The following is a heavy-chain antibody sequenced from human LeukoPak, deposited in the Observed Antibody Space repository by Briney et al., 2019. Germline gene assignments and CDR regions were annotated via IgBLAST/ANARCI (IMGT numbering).Heavy chain of an antibody. D-gene: IGHD6-13*01. Sequence: PGGSLRLSCAASGFTFSSYSMNWVRQAPGKGLEWVSSISSSSSTIHYADSVKGRFTISRDNAKNSLYLQMNSLRAEDTAVYYCAKRIATAGKHYFDNWGQGTLVTVSS. CDR1: GFTFSSYS. J-gene: IGHJ4*02. V-gene: IGHV3-48*01. CDR3: AKRIATAGKHYFDN. CDR2: ISSSSSTI.